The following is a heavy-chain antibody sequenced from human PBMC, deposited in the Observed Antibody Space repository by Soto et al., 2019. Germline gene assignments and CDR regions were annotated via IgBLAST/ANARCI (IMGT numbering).Heavy chain of an antibody. CDR1: GFRFSIFA. CDR2: IGGGDT. J-gene: IGHJ3*02. CDR3: AKDRMDHNSVWDPFDS. Sequence: LRLSCAASGFRFSIFAMSWVRQAPGKGLEWVSGIGGGDTYYADPVKGRFTISRDNSRNTVELQMNSLRAEDTAVYYCAKDRMDHNSVWDPFDSWGRGTMVTVSS. D-gene: IGHD1-20*01. V-gene: IGHV3-23*01.